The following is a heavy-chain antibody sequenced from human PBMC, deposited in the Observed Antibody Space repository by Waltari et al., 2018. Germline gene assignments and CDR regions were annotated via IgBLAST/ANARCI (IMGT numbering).Heavy chain of an antibody. CDR3: ARDLDSGSYYWAY. CDR2: IKQDGSEK. CDR1: GFTFSSCW. V-gene: IGHV3-7*01. D-gene: IGHD1-26*01. J-gene: IGHJ4*02. Sequence: EVQLVESGGGLVQPGGSLRLSCAASGFTFSSCWMSWVRQAPGKGLEWVANIKQDGSEKYYVDSVKGRFTISRDNAKNSLYLQMNSLRAEDTAVYYCARDLDSGSYYWAYWGQGTLVTVSS.